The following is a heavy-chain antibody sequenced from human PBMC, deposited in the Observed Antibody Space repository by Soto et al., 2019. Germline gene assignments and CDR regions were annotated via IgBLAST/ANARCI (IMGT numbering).Heavy chain of an antibody. CDR1: GLSITNNY. D-gene: IGHD1-20*01. V-gene: IGHV4-59*13. CDR2: IYYTGST. J-gene: IGHJ4*02. CDR3: ARANWYAEY. Sequence: QVHLQESGPGLVKPSETLSLTCTVSGLSITNNYWSWIRQPPGKGLEWIGYIYYTGSTNYNPSLKSRVTMAVDTSKNQFSLILASLTAADTAMYYWARANWYAEYWGQGTLVTVAS.